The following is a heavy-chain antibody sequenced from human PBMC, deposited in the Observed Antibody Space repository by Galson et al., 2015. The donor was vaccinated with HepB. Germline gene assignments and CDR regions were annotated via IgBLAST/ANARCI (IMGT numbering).Heavy chain of an antibody. CDR1: GGSFSGYY. CDR2: INHSGST. Sequence: ETLSLTCAVYGGSFSGYYWSWIRQPPGKGLEWIGEINHSGSTNYNPSLKSRVTISVDTSKNQFSLKLSSVTAADTAVYYCARGRGGHPSLYYYGSGSQATPYYFDYWGQGTLVTVSS. D-gene: IGHD3-10*01. CDR3: ARGRGGHPSLYYYGSGSQATPYYFDY. V-gene: IGHV4-34*01. J-gene: IGHJ4*02.